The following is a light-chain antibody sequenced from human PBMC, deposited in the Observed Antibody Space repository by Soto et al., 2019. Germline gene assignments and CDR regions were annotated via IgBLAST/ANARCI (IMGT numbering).Light chain of an antibody. CDR1: QSLLHTDGKTY. J-gene: IGKJ4*01. CDR2: EGF. CDR3: LKVIQLTLT. V-gene: IGKV2-29*03. Sequence: EIVMTQTPLSLSVTPGQSASISCRDSQSLLHTDGKTYLYWYLQRPGQAPHLLMYEGFNRFSGMPDRFTGSGSGTDFTLVIIRVEAEDCGVYYCLKVIQLTLTFGGGTMVELK.